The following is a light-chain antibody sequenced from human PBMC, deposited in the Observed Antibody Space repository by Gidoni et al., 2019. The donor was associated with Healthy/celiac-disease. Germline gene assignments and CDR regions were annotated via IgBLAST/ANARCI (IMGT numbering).Light chain of an antibody. CDR2: AAS. J-gene: IGKJ4*01. CDR3: QQSYSTPQLT. V-gene: IGKV1-39*01. Sequence: DIQMTPSPSSLSASVGDRVTITCRASQSISSYLNWYQQKTGKDPKLLIYAASSLQSGVPSRFSGSGSGTDFTLTISSLQPEDFATYYCQQSYSTPQLTFGGGTKVEIK. CDR1: QSISSY.